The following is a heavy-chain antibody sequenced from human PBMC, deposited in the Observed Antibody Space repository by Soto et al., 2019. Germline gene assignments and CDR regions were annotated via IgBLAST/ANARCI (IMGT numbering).Heavy chain of an antibody. D-gene: IGHD1-1*01. CDR2: ISSSSRTI. Sequence: EVQLVESGGGLVQPGGSLRLSCAASGFTFSSYSMNWVRQAPGKGLEWVSYISSSSRTIYYADSVKGRFTISRDNAKNSLYLQMNSLRDEDTAVYYCARESREHYYYYGMDVWGQGTTVTVSS. CDR1: GFTFSSYS. J-gene: IGHJ6*02. CDR3: ARESREHYYYYGMDV. V-gene: IGHV3-48*02.